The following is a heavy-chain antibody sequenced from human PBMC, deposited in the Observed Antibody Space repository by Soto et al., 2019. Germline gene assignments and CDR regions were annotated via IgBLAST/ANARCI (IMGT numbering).Heavy chain of an antibody. J-gene: IGHJ3*02. Sequence: EVQLVESGGGLVQPGGSLRLSCAASGFTFSSYSMNWVRQAPGKGLEWVSYISSSSSTIYYADSVKGRFTISRDNAKNSLYLQMNRLRAEDTAVYYCARDRVVLMVYATDAFDIWGQGTMVTVSS. CDR1: GFTFSSYS. CDR2: ISSSSSTI. D-gene: IGHD2-8*01. CDR3: ARDRVVLMVYATDAFDI. V-gene: IGHV3-48*01.